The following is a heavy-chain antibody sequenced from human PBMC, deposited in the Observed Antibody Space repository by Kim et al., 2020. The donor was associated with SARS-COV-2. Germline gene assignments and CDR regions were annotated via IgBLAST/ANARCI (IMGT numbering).Heavy chain of an antibody. D-gene: IGHD2-21*02. J-gene: IGHJ4*02. Sequence: AYSVKGRFTISRDNAKNSWFLQMNSLRAEDTTVYFCARDRKVGGDYLFDYWGQGTLVTVSS. CDR3: ARDRKVGGDYLFDY. V-gene: IGHV3-21*01.